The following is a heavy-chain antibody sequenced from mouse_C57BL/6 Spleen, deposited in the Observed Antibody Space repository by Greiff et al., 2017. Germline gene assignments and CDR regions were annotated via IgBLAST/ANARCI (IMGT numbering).Heavy chain of an antibody. V-gene: IGHV1-69*01. J-gene: IGHJ4*01. CDR2: IDPSDSYT. D-gene: IGHD2-3*01. Sequence: QVQLQQPGAELVMPGASVKLSCKASGYTFTSYWMHWVKQRPGQGLEWIGEIDPSDSYTNYNQKFKGKSTLTVDKSSSTAYMQLSSLTSEDSAVYYCARRDDGYLYCYAMDYWGQGISVTVSS. CDR1: GYTFTSYW. CDR3: ARRDDGYLYCYAMDY.